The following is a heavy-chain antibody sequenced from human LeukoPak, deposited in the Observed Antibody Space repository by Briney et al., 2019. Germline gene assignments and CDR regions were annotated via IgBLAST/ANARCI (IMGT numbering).Heavy chain of an antibody. J-gene: IGHJ4*02. V-gene: IGHV4-4*07. CDR2: IYTSGST. CDR3: ARDRYYDSSGYLPFDY. D-gene: IGHD3-22*01. CDR1: GGSISSYY. Sequence: PSETLSLTRTVSGGSISSYYWSWIRQPAGKGLEWIGRIYTSGSTNYNPSLKSRVTMSVDTSKNQFSLRLSSVTAADTAVYYCARDRYYDSSGYLPFDYWGQGTLVTVSS.